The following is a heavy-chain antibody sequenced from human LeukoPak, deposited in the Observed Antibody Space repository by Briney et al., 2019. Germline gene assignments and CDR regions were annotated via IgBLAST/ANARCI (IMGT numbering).Heavy chain of an antibody. D-gene: IGHD5-24*01. J-gene: IGHJ3*02. V-gene: IGHV3-53*04. CDR2: IYSGGST. Sequence: GGSLRLSCAASGFSFSSKYMSWVRQAPGKGLDWVSVIYSGGSTYYADSVTGRFTISRHNSKNTLYLQMNSLRAEDTAVYYCARDRDGYSVDAFDIWGQGTMVTVSS. CDR1: GFSFSSKY. CDR3: ARDRDGYSVDAFDI.